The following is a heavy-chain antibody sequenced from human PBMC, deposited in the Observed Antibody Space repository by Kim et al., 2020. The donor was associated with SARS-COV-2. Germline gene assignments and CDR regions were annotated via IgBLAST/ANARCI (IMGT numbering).Heavy chain of an antibody. D-gene: IGHD2-15*01. J-gene: IGHJ1*01. V-gene: IGHV3-7*03. CDR2: IKQDGSEK. Sequence: GESLKISCAASGFTFSSYWMSWVRQAPGKGLEWVANIKQDGSEKYYVDSVKGRFTISRDNAKNSLYLQMNSLRAEDTAVYYCARESGGGGFQHWGQGTLVTVSS. CDR3: ARESGGGGFQH. CDR1: GFTFSSYW.